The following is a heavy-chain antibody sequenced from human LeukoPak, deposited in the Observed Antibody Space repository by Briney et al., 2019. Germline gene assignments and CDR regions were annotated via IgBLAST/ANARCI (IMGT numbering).Heavy chain of an antibody. D-gene: IGHD2-15*01. Sequence: GGSLRLSCAASGFTFSSYWMSWVRQAPGKGLEWVANIKQDGSEKYYVDSVKGRFTISRDNAKNSLYLQMNSLRVEDTAIYYCARPGLYCSGGSCYPSGNWGQGNLVTVSS. CDR1: GFTFSSYW. J-gene: IGHJ4*02. CDR3: ARPGLYCSGGSCYPSGN. V-gene: IGHV3-7*03. CDR2: IKQDGSEK.